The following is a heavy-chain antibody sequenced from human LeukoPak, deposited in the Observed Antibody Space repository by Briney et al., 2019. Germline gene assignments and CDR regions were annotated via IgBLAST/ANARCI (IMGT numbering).Heavy chain of an antibody. V-gene: IGHV4-61*01. Sequence: SETLSLTCTVSGGSISSSSYYWSWIRQPPGKGLEWIGYIYYSGSTNYNPSLKSRVTISVDTSKNQFSLKLSSVTAADTAVYYCASSEDIVVVPAAPLGVWGQGTLVTVSS. D-gene: IGHD2-2*01. CDR1: GGSISSSSYY. J-gene: IGHJ4*02. CDR3: ASSEDIVVVPAAPLGV. CDR2: IYYSGST.